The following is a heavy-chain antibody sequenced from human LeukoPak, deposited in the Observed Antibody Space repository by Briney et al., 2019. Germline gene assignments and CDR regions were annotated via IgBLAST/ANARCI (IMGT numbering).Heavy chain of an antibody. J-gene: IGHJ6*02. V-gene: IGHV1-69*13. CDR2: IIPIFGTA. D-gene: IGHD2-2*01. CDR1: GGTLSSYA. CDR3: AREGCSSTSCYVPYYYYGMDV. Sequence: SVKVSCKASGGTLSSYAISWVRQAPGQGLEWMGGIIPIFGTANYAQKFQGRVTITADESTSTAYMELSSLRSEDTAVYYCAREGCSSTSCYVPYYYYGMDVWGQGTTVTVSS.